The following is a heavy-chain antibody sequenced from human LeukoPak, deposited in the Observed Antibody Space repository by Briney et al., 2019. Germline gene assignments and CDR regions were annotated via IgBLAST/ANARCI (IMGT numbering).Heavy chain of an antibody. CDR3: AREGVTWIQLWSFDY. V-gene: IGHV3-30-3*01. D-gene: IGHD5-18*01. J-gene: IGHJ4*02. Sequence: PGRSLRLSCAASGFTFSSYAMHWVRQAPGKGLEWVAVISYDGSNKCYADSVKGRFTISRDNSKNTLYLQMNSLRAEDTAVYYCAREGVTWIQLWSFDYWGQGTLVTVSS. CDR1: GFTFSSYA. CDR2: ISYDGSNK.